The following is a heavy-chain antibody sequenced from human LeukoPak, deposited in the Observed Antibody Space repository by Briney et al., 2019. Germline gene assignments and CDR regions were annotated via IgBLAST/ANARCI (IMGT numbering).Heavy chain of an antibody. CDR3: AREGGEGGSYWLRVDI. Sequence: PSQTLSLTCTVSGGSISSGSYYWSWIRQPAGKGLEWIGRIYTSGSTNYNPSLKSRVTISVDTSKNQFSLKLSSVTAADTAVYYCAREGGEGGSYWLRVDIWGQGTMVTVSS. CDR2: IYTSGST. V-gene: IGHV4-61*02. D-gene: IGHD1-26*01. CDR1: GGSISSGSYY. J-gene: IGHJ3*02.